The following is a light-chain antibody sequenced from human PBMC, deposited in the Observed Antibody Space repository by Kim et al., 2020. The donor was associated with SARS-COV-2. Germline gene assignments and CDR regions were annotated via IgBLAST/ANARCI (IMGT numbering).Light chain of an antibody. Sequence: LSASVGDRVTITCRTSQTINTYLNWFQQKPGKAPKLLIYAASNLQSGVQSRFSGSGSGTDFTLAISSLQPEDVASYYCQQSYSTPYTFGQGTKLEI. CDR3: QQSYSTPYT. CDR2: AAS. V-gene: IGKV1-39*01. CDR1: QTINTY. J-gene: IGKJ2*01.